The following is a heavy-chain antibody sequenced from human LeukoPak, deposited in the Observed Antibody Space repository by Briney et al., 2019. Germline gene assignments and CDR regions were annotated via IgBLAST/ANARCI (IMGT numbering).Heavy chain of an antibody. J-gene: IGHJ4*02. CDR3: ARRQDYGDYRAHFDY. CDR1: GYSFTSYW. CDR2: IYPGDSET. V-gene: IGHV5-51*01. Sequence: GESLKISCKGSGYSFTSYWIGWVRQMPGKGLEWMGIIYPGDSETRYSPSLQGQVTISADKSISTAYLQWSSLKASDTAMYYCARRQDYGDYRAHFDYWGQGTLVTVSS. D-gene: IGHD4-17*01.